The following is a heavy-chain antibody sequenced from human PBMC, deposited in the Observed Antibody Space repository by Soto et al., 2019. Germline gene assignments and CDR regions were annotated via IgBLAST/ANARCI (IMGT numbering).Heavy chain of an antibody. CDR1: GASISSGDYY. J-gene: IGHJ4*02. V-gene: IGHV4-31*11. CDR3: ARRGAGSGSFDY. D-gene: IGHD3-10*01. CDR2: IYYNGRA. Sequence: QVQLQESGPGLVKPSQTLSLTCAVSGASISSGDYYWSWIRQHPGKGLEWIGYIYYNGRAYYNPSLNSRVTMSSDKSKNQFSLKLSSVTAADTAVYYCARRGAGSGSFDYWGQGALVTVSS.